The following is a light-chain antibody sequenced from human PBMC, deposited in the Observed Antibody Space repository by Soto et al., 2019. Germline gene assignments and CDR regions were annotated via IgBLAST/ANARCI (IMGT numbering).Light chain of an antibody. Sequence: DIQMTQSPSTLSASVGDRVTITCRASQSIRSWLAWYQQKPGTAPKVLIYDAFSLESGVPSRFSGSGSGTEFTLTISRLQPDDFATYYCQQYITYPLTFGGGTRVAIK. J-gene: IGKJ4*01. CDR3: QQYITYPLT. CDR2: DAF. V-gene: IGKV1-5*01. CDR1: QSIRSW.